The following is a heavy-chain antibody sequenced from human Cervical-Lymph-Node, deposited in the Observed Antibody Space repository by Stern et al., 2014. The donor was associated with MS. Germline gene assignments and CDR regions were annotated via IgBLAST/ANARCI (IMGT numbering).Heavy chain of an antibody. Sequence: QVHLVESGAEVKKPGASVKVSCKASGYSFTGYFMHWVRQAPGQGLEWMGWINPNSGATDFAQKFQGRVTMTRDTSISTAYMELNSLRSDDTAVYYCATATAVQARFWFDPWGQGTLVIVSS. V-gene: IGHV1-2*02. CDR2: INPNSGAT. CDR1: GYSFTGYF. J-gene: IGHJ5*02. CDR3: ATATAVQARFWFDP. D-gene: IGHD6-13*01.